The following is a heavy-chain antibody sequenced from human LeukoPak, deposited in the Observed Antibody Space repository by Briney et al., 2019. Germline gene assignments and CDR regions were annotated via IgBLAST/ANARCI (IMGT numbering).Heavy chain of an antibody. J-gene: IGHJ4*02. CDR1: GFTFSSYW. CDR2: INSDGSST. CDR3: ARGTRYGSGSYYF. V-gene: IGHV3-74*01. D-gene: IGHD3-10*01. Sequence: GGSLRLCCSASGFTFSSYWMRWVRQAPGKGLEWVSRINSDGSSTSYADSVKGRFTISRDNAKNTLYLQMNSLRAEDTAVYYCARGTRYGSGSYYFWGQGTLVTVSS.